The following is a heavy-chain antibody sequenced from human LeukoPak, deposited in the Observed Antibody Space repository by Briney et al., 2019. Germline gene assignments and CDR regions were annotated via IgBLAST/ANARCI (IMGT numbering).Heavy chain of an antibody. Sequence: GGSLRRSCAASGFTFSSFWMHWVRQAPGKGLVWVSRINSDGSSTNYADPVKGRFTISRDNAENTLHLQMNSLRAEDTAVYYCATLGGVDVWGQGTTVTVSS. CDR3: ATLGGVDV. CDR1: GFTFSSFW. J-gene: IGHJ6*02. D-gene: IGHD7-27*01. V-gene: IGHV3-74*01. CDR2: INSDGSST.